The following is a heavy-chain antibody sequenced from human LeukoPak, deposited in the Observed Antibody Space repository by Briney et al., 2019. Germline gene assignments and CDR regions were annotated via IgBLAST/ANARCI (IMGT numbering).Heavy chain of an antibody. CDR3: AREGVIKSFDY. J-gene: IGHJ4*02. D-gene: IGHD3-3*01. Sequence: ASLKVSCKASGYTFTGYYMHWVRQAPGQGLEWMGWINPNSGDTNYAQKFQGRVTMTRVTSISTAYMDLSRLRSDDTAVYYCAREGVIKSFDYWGQGTLITVSS. CDR2: INPNSGDT. V-gene: IGHV1-2*02. CDR1: GYTFTGYY.